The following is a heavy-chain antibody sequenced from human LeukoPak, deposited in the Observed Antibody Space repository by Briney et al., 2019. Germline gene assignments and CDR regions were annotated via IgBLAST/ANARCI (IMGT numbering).Heavy chain of an antibody. D-gene: IGHD1-1*01. CDR1: GFTFSTYW. CDR3: AKDRGNWNFFFDY. CDR2: ISGSGGST. V-gene: IGHV3-23*01. Sequence: GGSLRLSCAASGFTFSTYWMSWLRQAPGKGLEWVSGISGSGGSTNYADSVKGRFTISRDNSKNTLYLQMNSLRAEGTAVYYCAKDRGNWNFFFDYWGQGTLVTVSS. J-gene: IGHJ4*02.